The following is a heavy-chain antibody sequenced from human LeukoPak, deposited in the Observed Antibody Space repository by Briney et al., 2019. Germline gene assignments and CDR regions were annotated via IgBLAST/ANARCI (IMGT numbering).Heavy chain of an antibody. V-gene: IGHV1-2*02. CDR3: ASGYSYGRDYYYMDV. CDR1: GYTFTGYY. CDR2: INPNSGGT. Sequence: GASVKVSCKASGYTFTGYYMHWVRQAPGQGLEWMGWINPNSGGTNYAQKFQGRVTMTRDTSISTAYMELSRLRSDDTAVYYCASGYSYGRDYYYMDVWGKGTTVTVSS. D-gene: IGHD5-18*01. J-gene: IGHJ6*03.